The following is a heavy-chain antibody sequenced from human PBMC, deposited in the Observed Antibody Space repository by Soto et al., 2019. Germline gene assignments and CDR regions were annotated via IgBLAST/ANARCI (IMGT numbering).Heavy chain of an antibody. V-gene: IGHV3-21*01. Sequence: EAQLVESGGGLVKPGGSLRLSCAASGFTFSSYNMNWVRQAPGKGLEWVSSISSSSSYIYYADSVKGRFTISRDNAENSLYLQMNSLRAEDTAVYYCTRGGFCSSTSCYLLPFDPWVQGTLVTVSS. D-gene: IGHD2-2*01. CDR3: TRGGFCSSTSCYLLPFDP. CDR1: GFTFSSYN. J-gene: IGHJ5*02. CDR2: ISSSSSYI.